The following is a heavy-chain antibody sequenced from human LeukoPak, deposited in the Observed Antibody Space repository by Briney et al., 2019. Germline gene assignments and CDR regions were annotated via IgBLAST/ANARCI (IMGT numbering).Heavy chain of an antibody. CDR1: GGSISSSSYY. Sequence: PSETLSLTCTVSGGSISSSSYYWGWIRQPPGKGLEWIGSTYYSGSTYYNPSLKSRVTISVDTSKNQFSLKLSSVTAADTAVYYCAGSKEWFGELRCWFDPWGQGTLVTVSS. D-gene: IGHD3-10*01. CDR3: AGSKEWFGELRCWFDP. J-gene: IGHJ5*02. V-gene: IGHV4-39*01. CDR2: TYYSGST.